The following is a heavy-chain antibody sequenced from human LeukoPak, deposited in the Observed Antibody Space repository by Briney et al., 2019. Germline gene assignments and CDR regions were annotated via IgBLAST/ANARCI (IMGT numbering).Heavy chain of an antibody. V-gene: IGHV3-23*01. CDR2: ISGSGGST. Sequence: QPGGSLRLSCAASGFTFSSYAMSWVRQAPGKGLEWVSAISGSGGSTYYADSVKGRFTISRDNSKNTLYLQMNSLRAEDTAVCYCAKDSGAYDFWSGYYIHGAFDIWGQGTMVTVSS. CDR1: GFTFSSYA. CDR3: AKDSGAYDFWSGYYIHGAFDI. J-gene: IGHJ3*02. D-gene: IGHD3-3*01.